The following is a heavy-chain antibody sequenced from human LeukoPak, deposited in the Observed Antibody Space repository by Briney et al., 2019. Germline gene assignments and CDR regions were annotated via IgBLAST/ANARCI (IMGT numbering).Heavy chain of an antibody. CDR1: GGSISSYY. CDR2: IYSSGDT. J-gene: IGHJ4*02. V-gene: IGHV4-4*07. CDR3: ARESVGYCSGGSCPYYFGY. Sequence: SETLSLTCTVSGGSISSYYWSWVRQPAGKGLEWTGRIYSSGDTNYNPSLKSRVSMSVDTSRNQFSLKLNSVTAADTAVYYCARESVGYCSGGSCPYYFGYWGQGTLVTVSS. D-gene: IGHD2-15*01.